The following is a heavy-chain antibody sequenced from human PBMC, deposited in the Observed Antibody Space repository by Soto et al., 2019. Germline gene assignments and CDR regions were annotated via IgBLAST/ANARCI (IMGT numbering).Heavy chain of an antibody. J-gene: IGHJ4*02. V-gene: IGHV3-13*01. CDR3: ARGLYCSGGSCYYRILY. CDR2: IGTAGDT. CDR1: GFTFSSYD. Sequence: GGSLRLSCAASGFTFSSYDMHWVRQATGKGLEWVSAIGTAGDTYYPGSVKGRFTISRENAKNSLYLQMNSLRAGDTAVYYCARGLYCSGGSCYYRILYWGQGTLVTVSS. D-gene: IGHD2-15*01.